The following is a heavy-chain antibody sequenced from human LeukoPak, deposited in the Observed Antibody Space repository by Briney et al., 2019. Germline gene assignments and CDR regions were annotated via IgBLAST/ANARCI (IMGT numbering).Heavy chain of an antibody. J-gene: IGHJ5*02. CDR2: IYYSGST. CDR1: GGSISSGGYY. D-gene: IGHD4-17*01. V-gene: IGHV4-31*03. CDR3: ARENYGDYWINWFDP. Sequence: PSETLSLTCTVSGGSISSGGYYWSWLRQHPGQGLVWIGYIYYSGSTYYNPSLKSRVTISVDTSKNQFSLKLSSVTAADTAVYYCARENYGDYWINWFDPWGQGTLVTVSS.